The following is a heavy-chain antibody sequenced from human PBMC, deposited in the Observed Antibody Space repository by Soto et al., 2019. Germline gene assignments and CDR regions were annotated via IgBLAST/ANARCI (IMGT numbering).Heavy chain of an antibody. D-gene: IGHD4-4*01. CDR2: IIPIFGTA. V-gene: IGHV1-69*06. CDR1: GGTFSSYA. Sequence: QVQLVQSGAEVEKPGSSVKVSCKASGGTFSSYAISWVRQAPGQGLEWRGGIIPIFGTANYAQKFQGRVTITADKSTSTAYMELSSMRSEDTGVYYCARDRGFTVSWFDPWGQGTLVTGSS. CDR3: ARDRGFTVSWFDP. J-gene: IGHJ5*02.